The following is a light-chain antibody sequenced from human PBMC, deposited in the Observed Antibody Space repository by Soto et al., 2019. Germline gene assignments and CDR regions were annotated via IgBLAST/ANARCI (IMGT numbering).Light chain of an antibody. J-gene: IGLJ1*01. CDR1: SSDVGGYNY. CDR2: DVT. V-gene: IGLV2-14*01. Sequence: QSVLTQPASVSGSPGQSITVSCTGTSSDVGGYNYVSWYQQHPGKAPKLMIYDVTNRPSGDSDRFSGSKSGNTASLTISGLQAEDEADYYCSSYTSSHTLVFGSGTKLTVL. CDR3: SSYTSSHTLV.